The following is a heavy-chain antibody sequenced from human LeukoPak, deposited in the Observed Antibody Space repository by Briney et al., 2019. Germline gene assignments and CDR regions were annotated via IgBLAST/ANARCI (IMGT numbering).Heavy chain of an antibody. J-gene: IGHJ4*02. Sequence: ASVKVSCKASGGTFSSYAISWVRQAPGQGLEWMGGIIPIFGTANYAQKFQGRVTITADEFTSTAYMELSSLRSEDTAVYYCAISRRGYYDFWSGYYIGYWGQGTLVTVSS. CDR3: AISRRGYYDFWSGYYIGY. D-gene: IGHD3-3*01. CDR1: GGTFSSYA. V-gene: IGHV1-69*13. CDR2: IIPIFGTA.